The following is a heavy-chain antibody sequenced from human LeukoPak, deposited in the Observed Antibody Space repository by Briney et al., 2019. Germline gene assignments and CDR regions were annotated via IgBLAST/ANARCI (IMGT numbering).Heavy chain of an antibody. CDR2: VDPEDGET. CDR3: ATGSVEMATNTLDY. V-gene: IGHV1-69-2*01. CDR1: VYTFTDYY. D-gene: IGHD5-24*01. J-gene: IGHJ4*02. Sequence: GASVKVSCKASVYTFTDYYMHWVQQAPGKGVEWMGLVDPEDGETIYAEKFQGRVTITADTSTDTAYMELSSLRSEDTAVYYCATGSVEMATNTLDYWGQGTLVTVSS.